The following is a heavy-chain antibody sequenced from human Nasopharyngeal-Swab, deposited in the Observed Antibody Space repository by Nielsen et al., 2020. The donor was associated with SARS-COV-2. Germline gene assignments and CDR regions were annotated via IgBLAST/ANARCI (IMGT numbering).Heavy chain of an antibody. D-gene: IGHD3-10*01. J-gene: IGHJ4*01. CDR3: VRDDGGVPCITGSVPPGCF. V-gene: IGHV1-2*06. Sequence: ASVKVSCKASGYTFTDYFMHWVRQAPGQGLEWMGRINPNSGDTQYAEIFRDRVTVTRDTSITTVYMELSSLRSDETAVYYCVRDDGGVPCITGSVPPGCFWGQGTLVTVSS. CDR2: INPNSGDT. CDR1: GYTFTDYF.